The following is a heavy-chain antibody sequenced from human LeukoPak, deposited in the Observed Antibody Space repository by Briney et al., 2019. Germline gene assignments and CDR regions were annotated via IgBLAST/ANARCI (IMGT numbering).Heavy chain of an antibody. D-gene: IGHD3-22*01. Sequence: KPSETLSLTCTVSGYSISSGYYWGWIRQPPGKGLEWIGSIYHSGSTYYNPSLKSRVTISVDTSKNQFSLKLSSVTAADTAVYYCARSGIVSMIVVVYTFDPWGQGTLVTVSS. J-gene: IGHJ5*02. V-gene: IGHV4-38-2*02. CDR2: IYHSGST. CDR3: ARSGIVSMIVVVYTFDP. CDR1: GYSISSGYY.